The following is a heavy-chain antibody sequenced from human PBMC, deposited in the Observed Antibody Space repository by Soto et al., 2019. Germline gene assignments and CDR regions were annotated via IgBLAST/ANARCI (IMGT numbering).Heavy chain of an antibody. Sequence: ASVKVSCKASGYTFTSYGISWVRQAPGQGLEWMGIINPSGGSTSYAQKFQGRVTMTRDTSTSTVYMELSSLRSEDTAVYYCARPRYCSSTSCYKGDAFDIWGQGTMVTVSS. J-gene: IGHJ3*02. V-gene: IGHV1-46*01. CDR2: INPSGGST. CDR3: ARPRYCSSTSCYKGDAFDI. CDR1: GYTFTSYG. D-gene: IGHD2-2*02.